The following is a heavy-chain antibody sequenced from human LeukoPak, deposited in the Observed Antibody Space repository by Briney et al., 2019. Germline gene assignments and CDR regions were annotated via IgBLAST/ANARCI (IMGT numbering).Heavy chain of an antibody. V-gene: IGHV1-58*02. D-gene: IGHD6-19*01. J-gene: IGHJ6*04. Sequence: ASVKVSCKASGFTLTSSAMQWVRQARGQRLEWIGWIVVGSGNTNHAQKFQERVTITRDMSTSTAYMELSSLRSEDTAVYYCAADRGYSSGWEVWGKGTTVTVSS. CDR2: IVVGSGNT. CDR3: AADRGYSSGWEV. CDR1: GFTLTSSA.